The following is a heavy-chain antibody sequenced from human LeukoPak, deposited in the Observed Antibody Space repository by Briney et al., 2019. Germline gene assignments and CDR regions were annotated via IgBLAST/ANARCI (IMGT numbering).Heavy chain of an antibody. Sequence: GASVKVSCKASGHTFTGYYMHWVRQAPGQGLGWMGWINPNSGGTNYAQKFQGRVTMTRDTSISTAYMELSRLRSDDTAVYYCARVGTIFGVKYYFDYWGQGTLVTVSS. V-gene: IGHV1-2*02. J-gene: IGHJ4*02. CDR2: INPNSGGT. CDR3: ARVGTIFGVKYYFDY. CDR1: GHTFTGYY. D-gene: IGHD3-3*01.